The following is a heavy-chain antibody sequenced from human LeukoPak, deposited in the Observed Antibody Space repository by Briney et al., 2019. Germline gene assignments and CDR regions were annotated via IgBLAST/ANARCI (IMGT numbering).Heavy chain of an antibody. CDR3: AKELEDYYGPPDY. V-gene: IGHV3-23*01. D-gene: IGHD3-10*01. CDR2: ISGSGGST. J-gene: IGHJ4*02. Sequence: GGSLRLSCAASGFTFSSYAMSWVRQTPGKGLEWVSTISGSGGSTYYADSVKGRFTISRDNSKNTLYLQMNSLRAEDTAVYYCAKELEDYYGPPDYWGQGTLVTVSS. CDR1: GFTFSSYA.